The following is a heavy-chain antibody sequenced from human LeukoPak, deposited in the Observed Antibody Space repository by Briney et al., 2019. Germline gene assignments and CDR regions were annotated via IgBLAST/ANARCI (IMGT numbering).Heavy chain of an antibody. D-gene: IGHD3-10*01. Sequence: ASVKVSCKASGYTFTGYYMHWVRQAPGQGLEWMGWINPNSGGTNYARKFQGRVTMTRDTSISTAYMELSRLRSDDTAVYYCANTYALGNYYKGGFDPWGQGTLVTVSS. V-gene: IGHV1-2*02. CDR1: GYTFTGYY. CDR3: ANTYALGNYYKGGFDP. CDR2: INPNSGGT. J-gene: IGHJ5*02.